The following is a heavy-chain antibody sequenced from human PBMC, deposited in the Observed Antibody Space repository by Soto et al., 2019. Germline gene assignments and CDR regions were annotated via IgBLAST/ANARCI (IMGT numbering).Heavy chain of an antibody. CDR2: ISSSSSTI. V-gene: IGHV3-48*02. J-gene: IGHJ6*02. CDR1: GFTFSSYS. D-gene: IGHD3-10*01. Sequence: GASLRLSCAASGFTFSSYSMNWVRQAPGKGLEWVSYISSSSSTIYYADSVKGRFTISRDNAKNSLYLQMNSLRDEDTAVYYCARGKGITMVRGVIISHYGMDVWGQGTTVTVSS. CDR3: ARGKGITMVRGVIISHYGMDV.